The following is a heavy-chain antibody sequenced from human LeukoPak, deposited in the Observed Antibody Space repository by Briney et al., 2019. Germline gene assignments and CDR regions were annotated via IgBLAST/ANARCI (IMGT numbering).Heavy chain of an antibody. J-gene: IGHJ4*02. CDR2: ISNDGDNK. D-gene: IGHD2-2*02. CDR1: EFTFRSYT. Sequence: PGGSLRLSCAASEFTFRSYTMHWIRQAPGKGLEWVAVISNDGDNKYYADSVKGRFTISRDNSKSTLYLQMNSLRAEDTAMYYCARASGYCSSTSCYTPEDYWGLGTLVTVSS. V-gene: IGHV3-30-3*01. CDR3: ARASGYCSSTSCYTPEDY.